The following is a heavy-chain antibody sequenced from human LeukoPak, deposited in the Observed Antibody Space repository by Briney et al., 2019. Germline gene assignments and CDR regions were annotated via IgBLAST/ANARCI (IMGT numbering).Heavy chain of an antibody. J-gene: IGHJ4*02. CDR3: ASGGGWNDKFNY. D-gene: IGHD1-1*01. Sequence: TSETLSLTCAVYGGSFSGYYWSWIRQPPGKGLEWIGEINHSGSTNYNPSLKSRVTISVDTSKNQFSLKLSSVTAADTAVYYCASGGGWNDKFNYWGQGTLVTVSS. V-gene: IGHV4-34*01. CDR2: INHSGST. CDR1: GGSFSGYY.